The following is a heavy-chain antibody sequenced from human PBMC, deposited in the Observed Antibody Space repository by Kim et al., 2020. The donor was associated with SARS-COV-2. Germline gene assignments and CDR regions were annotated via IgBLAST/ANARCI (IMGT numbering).Heavy chain of an antibody. CDR2: IDWDDDK. Sequence: SGPTLVNPTQTLTLTCTFSGFSLSTSGMCVSWIRQPPGKALEWLARIDWDDDKYYSTSLKTRLNISKDTSKNQVVLTMTNMDPVDTATYYCARIIAAAGLGMAVWGQGPTVTVSS. J-gene: IGHJ6*02. V-gene: IGHV2-70*11. CDR1: GFSLSTSGMC. CDR3: ARIIAAAGLGMAV. D-gene: IGHD6-13*01.